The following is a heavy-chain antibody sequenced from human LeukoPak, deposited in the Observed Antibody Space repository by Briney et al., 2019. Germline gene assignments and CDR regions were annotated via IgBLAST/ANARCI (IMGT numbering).Heavy chain of an antibody. CDR2: INHSGST. D-gene: IGHD6-19*01. CDR3: ARDLRIAVAADAFDI. CDR1: GGSFSGYY. V-gene: IGHV4-34*01. Sequence: SETLSLTCAVYGGSFSGYYWSWIRQPPGKGLEWIGEINHSGSTNYNPSLKSRVTISVDTSKNQFSLKLSSVTAADTAVYYCARDLRIAVAADAFDIWGQGTMVTVSS. J-gene: IGHJ3*02.